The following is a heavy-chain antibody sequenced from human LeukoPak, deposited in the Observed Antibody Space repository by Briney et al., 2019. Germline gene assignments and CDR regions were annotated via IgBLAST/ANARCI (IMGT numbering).Heavy chain of an antibody. D-gene: IGHD6-13*01. CDR1: GFTFRSYG. V-gene: IGHV3-30*18. Sequence: GGSLRLSCAASGFTFRSYGMHWVRQAPGKGLEWVTVISTDGKDKKYADSVKGRFTISRDNSKNTLDLQMNSLRAEDTAMYYCAKDQKCAAAGYYFDSWGQGTLVTVSS. CDR3: AKDQKCAAAGYYFDS. J-gene: IGHJ4*02. CDR2: ISTDGKDK.